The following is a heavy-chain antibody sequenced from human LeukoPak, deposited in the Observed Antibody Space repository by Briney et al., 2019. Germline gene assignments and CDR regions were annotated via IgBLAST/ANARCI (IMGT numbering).Heavy chain of an antibody. J-gene: IGHJ4*02. Sequence: SETLSLTCTVSGGPISSGSYYWGWIRQPPGKGLEWIGSIYYSGSTYYNPSLKSRVTISVDTSKNQFSLKLSSVTAADTAVYYCARHTVGATDYWGQGTLVTVSS. CDR3: ARHTVGATDY. CDR2: IYYSGST. D-gene: IGHD1-26*01. CDR1: GGPISSGSYY. V-gene: IGHV4-39*01.